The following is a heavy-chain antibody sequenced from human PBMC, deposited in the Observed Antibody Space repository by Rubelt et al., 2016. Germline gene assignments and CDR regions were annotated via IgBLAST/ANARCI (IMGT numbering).Heavy chain of an antibody. CDR3: ARGTGIVGATLDY. D-gene: IGHD1-26*01. J-gene: IGHJ4*02. V-gene: IGHV4-34*01. CDR1: GGSFSGYY. CDR2: INHSGST. Sequence: QVQLQQWGAGLLKPSETLSLTCAVYGGSFSGYYWSWIRQPPGKGLEWIGEINHSGSTNYNPSLKSRVTRSVDTSKNQFSLKLSSVTAADTAVYYCARGTGIVGATLDYWGQGTLVTVSS.